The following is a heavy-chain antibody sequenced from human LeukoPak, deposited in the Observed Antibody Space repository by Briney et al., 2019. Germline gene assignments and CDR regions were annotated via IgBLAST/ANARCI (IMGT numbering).Heavy chain of an antibody. Sequence: PSETLSLTCTVSGGSISSSSYYWGWIRQPPGKGLEWLGSIYYSGSTYYNPSLKSRVTISVDTSKNQFTLNLTSVTAAYTAVYYCARKYYGSGSYYKDINFDYWGQGTLVTVSS. CDR1: GGSISSSSYY. J-gene: IGHJ4*02. V-gene: IGHV4-39*01. CDR3: ARKYYGSGSYYKDINFDY. CDR2: IYYSGST. D-gene: IGHD3-10*01.